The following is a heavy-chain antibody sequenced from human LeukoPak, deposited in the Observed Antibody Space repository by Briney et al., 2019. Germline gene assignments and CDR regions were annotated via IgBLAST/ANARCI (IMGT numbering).Heavy chain of an antibody. J-gene: IGHJ4*02. V-gene: IGHV4-39*01. CDR1: GGSISSSSYY. Sequence: SETLSLTCTVSGGSISSSSYYWGWIRQPPGKGLKWIGSIYYSGSTYYNPSLKSRVTISVDTSKNQFSLKLSSVTAADTAVYYCARRAVRGVIRDYWGQGTLVTVSS. CDR3: ARRAVRGVIRDY. CDR2: IYYSGST. D-gene: IGHD3-10*01.